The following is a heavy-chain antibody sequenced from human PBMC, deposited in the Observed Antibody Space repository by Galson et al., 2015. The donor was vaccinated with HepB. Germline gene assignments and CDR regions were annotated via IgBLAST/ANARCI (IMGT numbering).Heavy chain of an antibody. CDR2: INSDGSST. J-gene: IGHJ4*02. CDR3: AREGTAMDLDY. V-gene: IGHV3-74*01. CDR1: GFTFSSYW. Sequence: SLRLSCAASGFTFSSYWMHWVRQAPGKGLVWVSHINSDGSSTSYADSVKGRFTISRDNAKNTLYLQMNSLRAEDTAVYYCAREGTAMDLDYWGQGTLVTVSS. D-gene: IGHD5-18*01.